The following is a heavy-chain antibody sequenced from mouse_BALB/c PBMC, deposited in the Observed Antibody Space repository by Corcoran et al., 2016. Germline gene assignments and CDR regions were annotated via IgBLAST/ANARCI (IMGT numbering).Heavy chain of an antibody. Sequence: RVKTGASLRISCKASGYSFTGYYLHWVKQSHGKSLEWIGYISCYNGATSYNQKFKGKATFTVDTSSSTAYMQFNSLTSEDSAVYYCARGNDYDVGTFAYWGQGTVVTVSA. CDR3: ARGNDYDVGTFAY. CDR1: GYSFTGYY. CDR2: ISCYNGAT. J-gene: IGHJ3*01. V-gene: IGHV1S34*01. D-gene: IGHD2-4*01.